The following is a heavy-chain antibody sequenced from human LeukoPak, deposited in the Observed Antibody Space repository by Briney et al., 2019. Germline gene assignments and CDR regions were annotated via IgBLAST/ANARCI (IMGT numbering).Heavy chain of an antibody. CDR2: ISYDGSNK. D-gene: IGHD1-26*01. Sequence: GGSLRLSCAASGFTFSSYGMHWVRQAPGKGLEWVAVISYDGSNKYYADSVKGRFTISRDNSKNTLYLQMNSLRAEDTAVYYCVKSEWELLLAASVDYWGQGTLVTVSS. J-gene: IGHJ4*02. CDR1: GFTFSSYG. V-gene: IGHV3-30*18. CDR3: VKSEWELLLAASVDY.